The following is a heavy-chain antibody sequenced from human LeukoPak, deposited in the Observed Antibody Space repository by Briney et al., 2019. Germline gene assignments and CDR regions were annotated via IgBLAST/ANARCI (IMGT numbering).Heavy chain of an antibody. CDR3: ARGLWYCSGGSCYGN. V-gene: IGHV3-74*01. D-gene: IGHD2-15*01. CDR2: ISSSGRDT. CDR1: GFTFSSYW. Sequence: PGGSLRLSCAASGFTFSSYWMNWVRQDPGKGLVWVSRISSSGRDTTYADSVKGRFTLSRDNAKNTLFLQMNSLRAEDTAVYYCARGLWYCSGGSCYGNWGQGTLVTVSS. J-gene: IGHJ4*02.